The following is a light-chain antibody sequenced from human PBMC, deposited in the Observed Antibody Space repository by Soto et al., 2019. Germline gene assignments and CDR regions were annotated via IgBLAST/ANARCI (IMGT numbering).Light chain of an antibody. J-gene: IGKJ1*01. Sequence: DIQMTQSPSTLSASVGDRVTITGRASQSISSWLAWYQQKPGKAPNLLIYKASILESGVPSRFSGSGFGTEFTLTISSLQPDDFSTYYCQQYNSYSRGTFGQGTKVEIK. CDR2: KAS. CDR3: QQYNSYSRGT. CDR1: QSISSW. V-gene: IGKV1-5*03.